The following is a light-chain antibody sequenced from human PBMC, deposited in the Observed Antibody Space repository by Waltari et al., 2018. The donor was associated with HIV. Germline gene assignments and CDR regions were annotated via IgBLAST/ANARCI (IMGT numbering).Light chain of an antibody. CDR1: QSVSSN. Sequence: EIVMTQSPATLSVSPGERATLSCRASQSVSSNLAWYQQKPGQAPRLLIYGASTRATGIPARFSGSGSGTEFTLTISSLQSEDFAVYYCQQYNNWPPVTVGPGTKVDIK. CDR3: QQYNNWPPVT. V-gene: IGKV3-15*01. CDR2: GAS. J-gene: IGKJ3*01.